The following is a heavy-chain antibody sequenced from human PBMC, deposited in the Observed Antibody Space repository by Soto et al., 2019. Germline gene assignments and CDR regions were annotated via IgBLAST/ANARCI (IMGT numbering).Heavy chain of an antibody. CDR2: ISSGGSTI. CDR3: ARAPPSIGTRKYSYYMDV. CDR1: GFTFRDYY. V-gene: IGHV3-11*01. Sequence: GGSLRLSCAASGFTFRDYYMSWVRQAPGKGLEWVSYISSGGSTIYYADSVKGRFTISRDNAKNSLYLQMNSLRVEDTALYYCARAPPSIGTRKYSYYMDVWGKGTTVTVSS. D-gene: IGHD1-1*01. J-gene: IGHJ6*03.